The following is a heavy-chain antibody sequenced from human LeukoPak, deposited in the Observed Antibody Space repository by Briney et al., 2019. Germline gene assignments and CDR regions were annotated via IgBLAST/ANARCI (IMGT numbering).Heavy chain of an antibody. D-gene: IGHD3-10*02. J-gene: IGHJ6*04. V-gene: IGHV3-48*03. CDR1: GFTFSSYE. CDR3: AELGITMIGGV. CDR2: ISSSGSTI. Sequence: GGSLRLSCAASGFTFSSYEMNWVRQAPGKGLEWVSYISSSGSTIYYADSVKGRFTISRDNAKDSLYLQMNSLRAEDTAVYYCAELGITMIGGVWGKGTTVAISS.